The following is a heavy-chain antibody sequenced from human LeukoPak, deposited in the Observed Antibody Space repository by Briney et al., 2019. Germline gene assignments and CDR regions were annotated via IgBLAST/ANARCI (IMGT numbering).Heavy chain of an antibody. Sequence: ASVKASCKASGYTFTSYAMNWVRQAPGQGLEWMGWINTNTGNPTYAQGFTGRFVFSLDTSVSTAYLQISSLKAEDTAVYYCARGNCSSTSCQNDYWGQGTLVTVSS. CDR1: GYTFTSYA. J-gene: IGHJ4*02. CDR3: ARGNCSSTSCQNDY. CDR2: INTNTGNP. D-gene: IGHD2-2*01. V-gene: IGHV7-4-1*02.